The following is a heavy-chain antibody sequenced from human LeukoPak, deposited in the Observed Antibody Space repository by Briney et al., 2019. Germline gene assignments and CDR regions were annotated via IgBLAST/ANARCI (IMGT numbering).Heavy chain of an antibody. CDR3: ARRYFDY. J-gene: IGHJ4*02. CDR2: IKQDGSEE. CDR1: GFTISSYW. Sequence: GGSLRLSCVASGFTISSYWMHWVRQAPGKGLEWVANIKQDGSEEYYVDSVKGRFTISRDNAKNSLYLQMDSLRAEDTAVYYCARRYFDYWGQGILVTVSS. V-gene: IGHV3-7*03.